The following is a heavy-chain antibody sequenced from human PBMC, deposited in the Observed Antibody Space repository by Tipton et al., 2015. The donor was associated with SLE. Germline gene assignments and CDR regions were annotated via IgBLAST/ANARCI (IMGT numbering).Heavy chain of an antibody. D-gene: IGHD1-26*01. Sequence: TLSLTCSVSCGAISSSGYYWGWIRQPPSKELEWIGNAYYTWSTYYSPSLRGRVTLSVDTSKNQFSLTLSSVTAADTAVYYCARLPREWEVNALYYYFYYVDVWGKGTPVTVSS. CDR1: CGAISSSGYY. J-gene: IGHJ6*03. CDR2: AYYTWST. CDR3: ARLPREWEVNALYYYFYYVDV. V-gene: IGHV4-39*01.